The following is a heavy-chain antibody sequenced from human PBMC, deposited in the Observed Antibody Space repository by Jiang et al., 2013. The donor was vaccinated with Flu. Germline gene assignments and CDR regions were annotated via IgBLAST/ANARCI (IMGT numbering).Heavy chain of an antibody. D-gene: IGHD3-16*01. CDR2: IYWDDDI. V-gene: IGHV2-5*02. CDR1: GFSLSTSGVG. J-gene: IGHJ6*02. Sequence: MLTCTFSGFSLSTSGVGVAWIRQPPGKALEWLALIYWDDDIRYRSSLKSRLTITKDTSKNQVVLTMTNMDPVDTATYYCTHKQSRGGGMDVWGQGTTVTVSS. CDR3: THKQSRGGGMDV.